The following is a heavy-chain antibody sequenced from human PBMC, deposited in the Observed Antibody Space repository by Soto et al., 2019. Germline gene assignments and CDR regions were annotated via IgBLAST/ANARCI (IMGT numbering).Heavy chain of an antibody. D-gene: IGHD3-16*01. Sequence: EVQLLESGGGLARPGGSLRLSCDASGFIFSDYAMTWIRQAPGKGLEWVATISASGGNIEYTDSLKGRFTISRDNSKKTVYLQINGLTADDTAVHYCAKVAGGLGYFDLWGRGTLVTVSS. CDR2: ISASGGNI. J-gene: IGHJ2*01. CDR3: AKVAGGLGYFDL. V-gene: IGHV3-23*01. CDR1: GFIFSDYA.